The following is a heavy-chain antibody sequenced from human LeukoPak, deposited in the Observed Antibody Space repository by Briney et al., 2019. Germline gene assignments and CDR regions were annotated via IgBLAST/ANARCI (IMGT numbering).Heavy chain of an antibody. V-gene: IGHV3-74*01. CDR1: GFTFSSYW. CDR2: INSDGRST. J-gene: IGHJ6*02. Sequence: PGGSLRLSCAACGFTFSSYWMHWVRQARGKGRVWVSRINSDGRSTRCADAVRVRFTISRDNAKNTLYLQMNSLRAEDTAVFYCARLHDDGDFPSYCCGMDVWGQGTTVTVSS. CDR3: ARLHDDGDFPSYCCGMDV. D-gene: IGHD4-17*01.